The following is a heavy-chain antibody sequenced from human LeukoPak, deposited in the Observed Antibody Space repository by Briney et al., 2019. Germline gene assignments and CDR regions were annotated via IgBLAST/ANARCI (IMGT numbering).Heavy chain of an antibody. V-gene: IGHV3-33*01. CDR2: IWYDGSNK. D-gene: IGHD3-16*01. CDR1: GFTFSSYG. J-gene: IGHJ4*02. CDR3: ARAWGGNVYYFDY. Sequence: PGRSLRLSCAASGFTFSSYGMHWVRQAPGKGLEWVAVIWYDGSNKYYADSVKGRFTISRDNSKNTLYLQMNSLRAEDTAVYYCARAWGGNVYYFDYWGQGTLVTVSS.